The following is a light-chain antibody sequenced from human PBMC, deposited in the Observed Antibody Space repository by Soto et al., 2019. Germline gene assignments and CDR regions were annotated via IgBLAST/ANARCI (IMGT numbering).Light chain of an antibody. V-gene: IGKV3-15*01. CDR2: GAS. CDR1: QSVSSA. CDR3: QQYNNWPPLT. Sequence: EIVMTQSPANLSVSPGERATLSCRASQSVSSALAWYQQKPGQAPRLLIYGASTRATGIPARFSGSGSGTEFTLTISSLQSEDFAVYYCQQYNNWPPLTFGGGTKVEIK. J-gene: IGKJ4*01.